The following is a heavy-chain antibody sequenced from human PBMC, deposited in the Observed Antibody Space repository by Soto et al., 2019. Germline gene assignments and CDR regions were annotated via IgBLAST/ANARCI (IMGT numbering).Heavy chain of an antibody. CDR2: ISSSSSYT. CDR1: GFTFSDYY. J-gene: IGHJ6*02. V-gene: IGHV3-11*06. Sequence: PGGSLRLSCAASGFTFSDYYMSWIRQAPGKGLEWVSYISSSSSYTNYADSVKGRFTISRDNAKNSLYLQMNSLRAEDTAVYYCARDLYGSGSYYYYYYGMDVWGQGTTVTVSS. D-gene: IGHD3-10*01. CDR3: ARDLYGSGSYYYYYYGMDV.